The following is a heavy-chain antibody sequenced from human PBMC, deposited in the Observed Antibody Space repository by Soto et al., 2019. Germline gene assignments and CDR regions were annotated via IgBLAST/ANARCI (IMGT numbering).Heavy chain of an antibody. CDR2: ISPYSGNT. V-gene: IGHV1-18*01. J-gene: IGHJ6*02. CDR1: GYIFVNYG. Sequence: QVQLVQSGDEVRKPGSSVKVSCKASGYIFVNYGIAWVRQAPGQGLEWMGWISPYSGNTHYASKVQGRLTMTTDTSXRPDYMDLGSLTSGDTAVYYCAMVDDYVTPTPQDVWGQGTTVTVSS. D-gene: IGHD3-16*01. CDR3: AMVDDYVTPTPQDV.